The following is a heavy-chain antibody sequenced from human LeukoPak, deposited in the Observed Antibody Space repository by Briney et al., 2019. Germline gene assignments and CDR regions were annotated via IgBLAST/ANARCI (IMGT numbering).Heavy chain of an antibody. CDR1: GYTFTSYG. J-gene: IGHJ3*02. Sequence: ASVKVSCKASGYTFTSYGISWVRQAPGQGLEWMGWINTNTGNPTYAQGFTGRFVFSLDTSVSTAYLQISSLKAEDTAVYYCARDANTAWDAFDIWGQGTMVTVSS. CDR2: INTNTGNP. V-gene: IGHV7-4-1*02. CDR3: ARDANTAWDAFDI. D-gene: IGHD5-18*01.